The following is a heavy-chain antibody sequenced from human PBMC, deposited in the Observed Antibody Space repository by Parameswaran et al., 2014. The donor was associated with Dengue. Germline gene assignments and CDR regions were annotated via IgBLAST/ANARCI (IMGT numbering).Heavy chain of an antibody. Sequence: VRQAPGKGLEWVGFIRSKAYGGTTEYAASVKGRFTISRDDSKSIAYLQMNSLKTEDTAVYYCTREGARGSGSYYNWVRGVVGYYYGMDVWGQGTTVTVSS. V-gene: IGHV3-49*02. D-gene: IGHD3-10*01. CDR2: IRSKAYGGTT. J-gene: IGHJ6*02. CDR3: TREGARGSGSYYNWVRGVVGYYYGMDV.